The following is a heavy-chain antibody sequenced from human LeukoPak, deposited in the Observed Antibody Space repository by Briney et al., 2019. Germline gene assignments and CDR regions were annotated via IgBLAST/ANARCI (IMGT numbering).Heavy chain of an antibody. CDR3: ARDRAIFGVVPYLYYMDV. CDR1: GGSISSGSYY. D-gene: IGHD3-3*01. J-gene: IGHJ6*03. CDR2: IYTSGST. V-gene: IGHV4-61*02. Sequence: MSSETLSLTCTVSGGSISSGSYYWSWIRQPAGKGLEWIGRIYTSGSTNYNPSLKSRVTISVDTSKNQFSLKLSSVTAADTAVYYCARDRAIFGVVPYLYYMDVWGKGTTVTVSS.